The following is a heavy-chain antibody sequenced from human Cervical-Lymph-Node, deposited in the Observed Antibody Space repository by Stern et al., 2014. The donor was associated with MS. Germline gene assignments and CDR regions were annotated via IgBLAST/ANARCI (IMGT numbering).Heavy chain of an antibody. Sequence: QVQLQESGPGLVKPSETLSLTCTVSGYSISSGYYWGWIRQPPGKGLEWIGTIYHSGRTYYNPSPKSRVTLSLDTSTNQFSLTLRSVTAADTAVYYCAREEQQLVHGNWFDPWGQGTLVTVSS. CDR1: GYSISSGYY. D-gene: IGHD6-13*01. CDR3: AREEQQLVHGNWFDP. V-gene: IGHV4-38-2*02. J-gene: IGHJ5*02. CDR2: IYHSGRT.